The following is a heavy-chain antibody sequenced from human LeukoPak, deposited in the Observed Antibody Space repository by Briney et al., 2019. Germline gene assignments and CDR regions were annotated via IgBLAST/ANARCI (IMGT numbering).Heavy chain of an antibody. D-gene: IGHD3-3*01. J-gene: IGHJ4*02. Sequence: GGSLRLSCAASGFTFSSYSMNWVRQAPGKGLEWVAVISYDGSNKYYADSVKGRFTISRDNSKNTLYLQMNSLRAEDTAVYYCAKEGLDFWSRAVFYFDYWGQGTLVTVSS. CDR2: ISYDGSNK. V-gene: IGHV3-30*18. CDR1: GFTFSSYS. CDR3: AKEGLDFWSRAVFYFDY.